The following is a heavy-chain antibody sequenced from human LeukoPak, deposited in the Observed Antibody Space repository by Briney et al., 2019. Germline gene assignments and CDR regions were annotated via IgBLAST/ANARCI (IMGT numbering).Heavy chain of an antibody. D-gene: IGHD3-22*01. CDR1: GFTFSSYA. V-gene: IGHV3-23*01. J-gene: IGHJ4*02. CDR3: AKVRYDSSMERT. Sequence: PGGSLRLSCAASGFTFSSYAMSWVRQAPGKGLEWVSAISGSGGSTYYADSMKGRFPISRDNSKNTLYLQMNSLRAEDTAVYYCAKVRYDSSMERTWGQGTLVTVSS. CDR2: ISGSGGST.